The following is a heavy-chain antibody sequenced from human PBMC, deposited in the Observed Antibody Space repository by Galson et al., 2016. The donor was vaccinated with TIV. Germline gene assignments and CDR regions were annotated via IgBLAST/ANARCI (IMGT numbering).Heavy chain of an antibody. CDR3: ARISGYYDHSGHFIPRSFDY. D-gene: IGHD3-22*01. J-gene: IGHJ4*02. Sequence: PALVKPTQTLTRTCTFSGFSLNTGGMCVNWIRQPPGKALEWLARIDWDDDKSYTSSLKTRLTISKDTSKNQVVLRMTNMDPVDTATYYCARISGYYDHSGHFIPRSFDYWGQGTPVTVSS. CDR1: GFSLNTGGMC. V-gene: IGHV2-70*11. CDR2: IDWDDDK.